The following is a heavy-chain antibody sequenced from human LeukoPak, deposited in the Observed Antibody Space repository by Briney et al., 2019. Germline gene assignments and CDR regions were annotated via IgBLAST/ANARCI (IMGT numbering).Heavy chain of an antibody. J-gene: IGHJ4*02. D-gene: IGHD3-9*01. V-gene: IGHV4-30-4*01. Sequence: SQTLSLTCTVSGGSISSGDYYWSWIRQPPGKGLEWIGYIYYSGSTYYNPSLKSRVTISVDTSKNQFSLKLSSVTAADTAVYYCARVPASRYYDILTGYSGIVATRFDYWGQGTLVTVSS. CDR1: GGSISSGDYY. CDR2: IYYSGST. CDR3: ARVPASRYYDILTGYSGIVATRFDY.